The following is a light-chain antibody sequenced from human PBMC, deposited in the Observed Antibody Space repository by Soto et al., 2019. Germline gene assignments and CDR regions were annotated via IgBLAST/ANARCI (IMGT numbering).Light chain of an antibody. V-gene: IGKV1-5*01. J-gene: IGKJ1*01. CDR2: EAS. CDR3: HHYNSPGA. Sequence: DLDMTKSLSTLSASVGDRVTITCRASQIISSWLGWYQKQAGKAPKLLIYEASSLEGGVPSRCSGSGSGTEFTLTSSSLHADDFATYYCHHYNSPGAFGQGTKVDSK. CDR1: QIISSW.